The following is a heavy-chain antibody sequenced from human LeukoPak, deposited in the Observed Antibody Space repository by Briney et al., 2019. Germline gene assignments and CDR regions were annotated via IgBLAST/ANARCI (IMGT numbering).Heavy chain of an antibody. CDR1: GGTFSSYA. D-gene: IGHD3-22*01. CDR3: ASLKNYYDSSGNLVTDAFDI. J-gene: IGHJ3*02. V-gene: IGHV1-69*05. Sequence: SVKVSCKASGGTFSSYAISWVRQAPGQGLEWMGGIIPIFGTANYAQKLQGRVTMTTDTSTSTAYMELRSLRSDDTAVYYCASLKNYYDSSGNLVTDAFDIWGQGTMVTVSS. CDR2: IIPIFGTA.